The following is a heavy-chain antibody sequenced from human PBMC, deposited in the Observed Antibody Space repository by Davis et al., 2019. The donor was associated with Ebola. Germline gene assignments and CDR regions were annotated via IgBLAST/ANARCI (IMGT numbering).Heavy chain of an antibody. V-gene: IGHV1-69*05. J-gene: IGHJ5*02. D-gene: IGHD2-2*01. CDR2: IIPIFGTA. CDR1: GGTFSSYA. Sequence: SVKVSCKASGGTFSSYAISWVRQAPGQGLEWMGGIIPIFGTANYAQKFQGWVTMTRDTSISTAYMELSRLRSDDTAVYYCARTDIVVVPAASWFDPWGQGTLVTVSS. CDR3: ARTDIVVVPAASWFDP.